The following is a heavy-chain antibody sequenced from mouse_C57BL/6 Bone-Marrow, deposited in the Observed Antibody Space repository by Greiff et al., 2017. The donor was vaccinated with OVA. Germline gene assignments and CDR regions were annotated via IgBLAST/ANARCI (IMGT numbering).Heavy chain of an antibody. D-gene: IGHD1-1*01. CDR2: IYPGDGDT. V-gene: IGHV1-80*01. CDR1: GYAFSSYW. CDR3: ARWDYGSSYWYFDV. J-gene: IGHJ1*03. Sequence: QVQLQQSGAELVKPGASVKISCKASGYAFSSYWMNWVKQRPGKGLEWIGQIYPGDGDTNYNGKFKGKATLTADKPSSTAYMQLSSLTSEDSAVYFCARWDYGSSYWYFDVWGTGTTVTVSS.